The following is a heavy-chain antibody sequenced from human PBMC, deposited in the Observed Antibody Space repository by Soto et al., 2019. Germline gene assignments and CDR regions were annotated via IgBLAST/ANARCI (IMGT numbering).Heavy chain of an antibody. D-gene: IGHD3-3*01. CDR1: GGSISSSSYD. Sequence: SETLSLTCTVSGGSISSSSYDWGWIRQPPGKGLEWIGSIYYSGSTYYNPSLKSRVTISVDTSKNQFSLKLSSVTAADTAVYYCATIYYDFWSGYLYGMDVWGQGTTVTVSS. J-gene: IGHJ6*02. CDR2: IYYSGST. CDR3: ATIYYDFWSGYLYGMDV. V-gene: IGHV4-39*01.